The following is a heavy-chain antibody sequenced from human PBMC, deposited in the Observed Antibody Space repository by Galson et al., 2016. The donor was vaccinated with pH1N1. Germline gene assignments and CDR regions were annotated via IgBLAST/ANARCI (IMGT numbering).Heavy chain of an antibody. Sequence: LRLSCAASGFTFDDYAMHWVRQVPGKGLEWVSGISWNSGSIGYADSVKGRSTISRDNAKNSLYLQMNSLRAEDTALYYCARAHGYSSGWYDYWGQGTLVTVSS. D-gene: IGHD6-19*01. J-gene: IGHJ4*02. CDR3: ARAHGYSSGWYDY. V-gene: IGHV3-9*01. CDR1: GFTFDDYA. CDR2: ISWNSGSI.